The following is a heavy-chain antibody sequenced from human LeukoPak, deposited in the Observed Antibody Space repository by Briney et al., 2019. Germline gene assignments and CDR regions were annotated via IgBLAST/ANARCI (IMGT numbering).Heavy chain of an antibody. Sequence: GGSLRLSCAASGFAFSTYAMNWVRKAPGEGLTWVSCITGDSAYIFYADPVKGRFTTSRDNAKNSLYLQMNSLRAEDTAVYYCARYGVSSSTSYIDFWGQGTLVTVSS. V-gene: IGHV3-21*01. J-gene: IGHJ4*02. CDR1: GFAFSTYA. CDR3: ARYGVSSSTSYIDF. CDR2: ITGDSAYI. D-gene: IGHD2-2*01.